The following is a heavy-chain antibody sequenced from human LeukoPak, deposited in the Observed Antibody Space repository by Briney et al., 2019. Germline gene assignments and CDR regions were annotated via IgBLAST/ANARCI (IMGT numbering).Heavy chain of an antibody. CDR3: ARLPNGWLQLGAFDM. V-gene: IGHV4-34*01. CDR2: INHSGST. D-gene: IGHD5-24*01. J-gene: IGHJ3*02. CDR1: TGSFSGYY. Sequence: SETLSLTCAVYTGSFSGYYWSSIRQPPGKGLEWIGEINHSGSTTYNPSLKSRVTISVDTSKNQFSLRLSSVTAADTAVYYCARLPNGWLQLGAFDMWGRGTMVTVSS.